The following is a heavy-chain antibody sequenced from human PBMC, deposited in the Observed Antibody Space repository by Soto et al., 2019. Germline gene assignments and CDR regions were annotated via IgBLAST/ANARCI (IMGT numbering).Heavy chain of an antibody. CDR1: GGSISSGGYY. D-gene: IGHD6-13*01. CDR2: IYYSGST. Sequence: QVQLQESGPGLVKPSQTLSLTCTVSGGSISSGGYYWSWIRQHPGKGLEWIGYIYYSGSTYYNPSLKSRVTISVDTSKNQFSLKLRSVTAADTAVYYCASYRRDTAMGHRIAAAGIIDYWGQGTLVTVSS. CDR3: ASYRRDTAMGHRIAAAGIIDY. V-gene: IGHV4-31*03. J-gene: IGHJ4*02.